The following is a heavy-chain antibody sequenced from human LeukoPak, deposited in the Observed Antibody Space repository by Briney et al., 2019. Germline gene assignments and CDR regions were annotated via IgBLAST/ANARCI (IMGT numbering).Heavy chain of an antibody. CDR3: ARESGVQNYGGNFGLDL. V-gene: IGHV3-30*04. CDR1: GFTFSSYA. Sequence: GGSLRLSCAASGFTFSSYAMHWVRQAPGKGLEWVAVISYDGSNKYYADSVKGRFTISRDNSKNTLYLQMNSLRAEDTAVYYCARESGVQNYGGNFGLDLWGRGTLVSVSA. D-gene: IGHD2-21*01. J-gene: IGHJ5*02. CDR2: ISYDGSNK.